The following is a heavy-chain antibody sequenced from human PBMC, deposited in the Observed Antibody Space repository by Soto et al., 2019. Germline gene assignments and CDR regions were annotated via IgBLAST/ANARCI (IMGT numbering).Heavy chain of an antibody. J-gene: IGHJ4*02. CDR3: AGSGSYYKPVDY. V-gene: IGHV1-3*01. D-gene: IGHD3-10*01. CDR2: INAGNGNT. Sequence: ASVKVSCKASGYTFTSYAMHWVRQAPGQRLEWMGWINAGNGNTKYSQKFQGRVTITRDTSASTAYMELSSLRSEDTAVYYCAGSGSYYKPVDYWGQGTLVTVSS. CDR1: GYTFTSYA.